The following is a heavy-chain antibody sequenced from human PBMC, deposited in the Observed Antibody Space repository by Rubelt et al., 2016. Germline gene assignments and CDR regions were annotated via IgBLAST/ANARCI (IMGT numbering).Heavy chain of an antibody. CDR3: ARVSRFANYYYGMDV. J-gene: IGHJ6*02. D-gene: IGHD2-21*01. CDR2: IVDNGGTT. V-gene: IGHV3-64D*09. CDR1: GFTFRSCA. Sequence: ECGGGLVQPGGSLRLSCSASGFTFRSCAMHWVRQAPGKGLEYVSAIVDNGGTTYYADSVKGRFTISRDNSKNTLYLQMSSLRAEDTAVYYCARVSRFANYYYGMDVWGQGTTVTVSS.